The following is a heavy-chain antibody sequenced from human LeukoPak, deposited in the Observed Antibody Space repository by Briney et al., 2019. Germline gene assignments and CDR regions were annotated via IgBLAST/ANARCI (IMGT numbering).Heavy chain of an antibody. D-gene: IGHD6-6*01. CDR1: GYSFTSYD. V-gene: IGHV1-8*01. J-gene: IGHJ4*02. CDR3: AREPSLHSSSSYNF. CDR2: MNPNSGNT. Sequence: ASVKVSCKASGYSFTSYDINWVRQATGQGREWMGWMNPNSGNTGYAQKFKGRVTLTRDTSITTAYMELSSLSSEDTAIYYCAREPSLHSSSSYNFWGQGTLVTVSS.